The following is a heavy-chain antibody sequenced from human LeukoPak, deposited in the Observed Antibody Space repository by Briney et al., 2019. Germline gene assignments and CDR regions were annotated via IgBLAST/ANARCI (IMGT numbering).Heavy chain of an antibody. CDR3: ASVAEYYERRYIRIPSTPDY. V-gene: IGHV1-18*01. J-gene: IGHJ4*02. CDR1: GYTFTSYG. D-gene: IGHD3-22*01. CDR2: ISAYNGNT. Sequence: ASVKVSCKASGYTFTSYGISWVRQAPGQGREWMGWISAYNGNTNYAQKLQGRVTMTTDTSTSTAYMELRSLRADDTAVYYCASVAEYYERRYIRIPSTPDYWGQGTLVTVSS.